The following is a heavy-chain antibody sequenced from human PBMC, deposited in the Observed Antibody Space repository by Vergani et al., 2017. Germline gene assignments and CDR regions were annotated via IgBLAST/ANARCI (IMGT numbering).Heavy chain of an antibody. J-gene: IGHJ4*02. CDR1: GFTFSSYA. Sequence: VQLVESGGGLVKPGGSLRLSCAASGFTFSSYAMHWVRQAPGKGLEWVSAISGSGGSTYYADSVKGRFTISRDNSKNTLYLQMNSLRAEDTAVYYCAKDHYDILTGYYNGGWGQGTLVTVSS. V-gene: IGHV3-23*04. D-gene: IGHD3-9*01. CDR2: ISGSGGST. CDR3: AKDHYDILTGYYNGG.